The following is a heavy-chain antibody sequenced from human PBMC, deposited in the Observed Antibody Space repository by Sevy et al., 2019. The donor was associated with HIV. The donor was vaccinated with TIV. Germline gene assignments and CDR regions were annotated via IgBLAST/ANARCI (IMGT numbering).Heavy chain of an antibody. D-gene: IGHD2-8*01. V-gene: IGHV3-30*04. CDR2: ISYDGTYK. CDR3: ARVAVSYCTNDCYHRFDY. CDR1: GFSFSHYA. Sequence: GGSLRLSCAVSGFSFSHYAFHWVPQAPGKGLEWVSLISYDGTYKYYADSVKGRFTISRDNSKETLYLQMNSLRGNDTAVYYCARVAVSYCTNDCYHRFDYWGPGALVTVSS. J-gene: IGHJ4*02.